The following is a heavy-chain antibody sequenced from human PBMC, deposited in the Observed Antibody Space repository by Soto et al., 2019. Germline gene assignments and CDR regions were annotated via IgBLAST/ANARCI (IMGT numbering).Heavy chain of an antibody. CDR1: GDSVSSNSAA. CDR2: TYYRSKWYN. D-gene: IGHD1-7*01. V-gene: IGHV6-1*01. CDR3: AREGQTSPYYYYYGMDV. J-gene: IGHJ6*02. Sequence: SQTLSLTCAISGDSVSSNSAAWNWIRQSPSRGLEWLGRTYYRSKWYNDYAVSVKSRITINPDTSKNQFSLQLNSVTPEDTAVYYCAREGQTSPYYYYYGMDVWGQGTTVTVSS.